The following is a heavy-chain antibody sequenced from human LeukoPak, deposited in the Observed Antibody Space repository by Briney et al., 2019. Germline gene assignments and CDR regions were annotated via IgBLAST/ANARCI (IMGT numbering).Heavy chain of an antibody. CDR1: GYTFTGYY. V-gene: IGHV1-2*02. J-gene: IGHJ4*02. D-gene: IGHD3-9*01. Sequence: EASVKVSCKASGYTFTGYYMHWVRQAPGQGLEWMGWINPNSGGTNYAQKFQGRVTMTRDTSISTAYMELSRLRSDDTAVYYCARDRGVLRYFDWLHNFDYWGQGTLVTVSS. CDR3: ARDRGVLRYFDWLHNFDY. CDR2: INPNSGGT.